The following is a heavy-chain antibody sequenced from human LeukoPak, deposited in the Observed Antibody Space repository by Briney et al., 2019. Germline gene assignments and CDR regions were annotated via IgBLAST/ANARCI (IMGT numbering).Heavy chain of an antibody. CDR2: MNPNSGNT. D-gene: IGHD6-19*01. Sequence: GASVKVSCKASGYTFTSYDINWVRQATGQGLEWMGWMNPNSGNTGYAQKFQGRVTMTRDTSISTAYMELSRLRSDDTAVYYCARGLQETLGWLKAFSAFDIWGQGTMVTVSS. CDR1: GYTFTSYD. J-gene: IGHJ3*02. V-gene: IGHV1-8*01. CDR3: ARGLQETLGWLKAFSAFDI.